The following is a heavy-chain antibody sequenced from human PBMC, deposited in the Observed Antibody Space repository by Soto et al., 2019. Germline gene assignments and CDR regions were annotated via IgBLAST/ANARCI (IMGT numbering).Heavy chain of an antibody. J-gene: IGHJ6*02. CDR2: INHSGGT. V-gene: IGHV4-34*01. D-gene: IGHD5-18*01. CDR3: ERVVNTAMGGMDV. CDR1: GGSFSAYY. Sequence: SETLSLTCAVYGGSFSAYYWSWIRQPPGKGLEWIGEINHSGGTSYNPSLKSRVTISVDTSKSQFSLKLGSVTAADTAVYYCERVVNTAMGGMDVWGQGTTVTVSS.